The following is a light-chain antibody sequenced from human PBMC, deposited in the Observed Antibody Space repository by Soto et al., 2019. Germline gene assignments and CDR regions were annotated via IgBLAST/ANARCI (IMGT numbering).Light chain of an antibody. Sequence: EIVMTQFPVTLSVSPGERVTLSCRASQSICNTLAWYLQKPGQPPRLLIYEASTRATDVPARFSGSGSGTEFTLVISSLQSEDFAVYYCQQYIRWPLTFGGGTKVEIK. V-gene: IGKV3-15*01. CDR3: QQYIRWPLT. CDR2: EAS. J-gene: IGKJ4*01. CDR1: QSICNT.